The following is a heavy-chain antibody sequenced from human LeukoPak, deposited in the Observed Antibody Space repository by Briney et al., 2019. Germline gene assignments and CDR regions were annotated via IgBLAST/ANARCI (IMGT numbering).Heavy chain of an antibody. Sequence: GGSLRLSCAASGFTVSSSFMSWVRQAPGKGLEWVSVIYSGGSTYYADSVKGRFTISRDNSKNTLYLQMNSLRADDTAVYYCVRDGVDYTFEYWGQGTLVTVSS. CDR1: GFTVSSSF. D-gene: IGHD3-3*01. CDR2: IYSGGST. V-gene: IGHV3-53*01. CDR3: VRDGVDYTFEY. J-gene: IGHJ4*02.